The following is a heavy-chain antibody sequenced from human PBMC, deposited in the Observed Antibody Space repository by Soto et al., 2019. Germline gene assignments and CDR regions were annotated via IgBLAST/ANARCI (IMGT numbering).Heavy chain of an antibody. CDR2: IIPYYNTL. J-gene: IGHJ4*02. CDR3: ASGASRWYPYFFDS. CDR1: EGTFNSYA. D-gene: IGHD6-13*01. V-gene: IGHV1-69*01. Sequence: QAQVVQSGAEVRKPGSSVRLSCKASEGTFNSYAIAWVRQAPGQGLEWMGGIIPYYNTLNYAQKFQDRVTITADDSTNTVYMELSSLRSDDTAVYFCASGASRWYPYFFDSWAQGTLVTVSS.